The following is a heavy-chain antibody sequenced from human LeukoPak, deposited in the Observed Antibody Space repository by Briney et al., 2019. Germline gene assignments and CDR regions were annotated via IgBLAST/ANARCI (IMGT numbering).Heavy chain of an antibody. CDR3: AELGITMIGGV. Sequence: GGSLRLSCAASGFRFSSLWMNWVRQAPGEGLEWVSYIISSVSHIYYGGSVKGRFTISRDNAKNSLYLQMNSLRAEYTAVYYCAELGITMIGGVWGKGTTVTISS. V-gene: IGHV3-21*05. D-gene: IGHD3-10*02. CDR2: IISSVSHI. J-gene: IGHJ6*04. CDR1: GFRFSSLW.